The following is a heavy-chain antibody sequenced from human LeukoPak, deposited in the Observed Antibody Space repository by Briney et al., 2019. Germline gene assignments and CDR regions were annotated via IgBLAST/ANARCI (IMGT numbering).Heavy chain of an antibody. D-gene: IGHD2-2*01. CDR3: ARDLVVPAANKDYYYYYGMDV. CDR2: IYYSGST. J-gene: IGHJ6*02. Sequence: SETLSLTCTVSGGSISSYSWSWIRQPPGKGLAWIGYIYYSGSTNYNPSLKSRVTISVDTSKNQFSLKLSSVTAADTAVYYCARDLVVPAANKDYYYYYGMDVWSQGTTVTVSS. V-gene: IGHV4-59*12. CDR1: GGSISSYS.